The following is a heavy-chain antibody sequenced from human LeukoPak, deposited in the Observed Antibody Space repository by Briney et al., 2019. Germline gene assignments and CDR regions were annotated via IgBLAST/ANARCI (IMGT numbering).Heavy chain of an antibody. CDR1: EFTFDDYT. CDR2: ISGDGGST. CDR3: TAAYCGGDCDYYYYYYMDV. V-gene: IGHV3-43*01. D-gene: IGHD2-21*02. J-gene: IGHJ6*03. Sequence: GGSLRLSCAASEFTFDDYTIHWVRQVPGKGLEWVSLISGDGGSTYYADSVKSRFTISRDNSKNSLYLQMNSLTTEDTAVYYCTAAYCGGDCDYYYYYYMDVWGKGTTVTVSS.